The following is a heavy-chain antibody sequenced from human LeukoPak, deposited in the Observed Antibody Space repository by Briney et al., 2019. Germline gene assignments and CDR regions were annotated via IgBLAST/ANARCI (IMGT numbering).Heavy chain of an antibody. V-gene: IGHV3-48*02. CDR1: GFTFSDYS. J-gene: IGHJ5*02. Sequence: QTGGSLRLSCAASGFTFSDYSMNWVRQAPGKGLEWVSYISSSSSSIYYADSVKGRFTISRDNAKKSLHLQMNSLRDEDTAVYYCAGGRYSSSSFDPWGQGTLVTVSS. CDR3: AGGRYSSSSFDP. CDR2: ISSSSSSI. D-gene: IGHD6-6*01.